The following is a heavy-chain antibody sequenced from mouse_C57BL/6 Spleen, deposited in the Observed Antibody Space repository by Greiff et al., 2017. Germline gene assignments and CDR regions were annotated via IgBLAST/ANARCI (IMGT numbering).Heavy chain of an antibody. Sequence: EVQVVESGEGLVKPGGSLKLSCAASGFTFSSYAMSWVRQTPEKRLEWVAYISSGGDYIYYADTVKGRFTISRNNARNTLYLQMSSLKSEDTAMYYCTRDPKNYGSSYWYFDVWGTGTTVTVSS. J-gene: IGHJ1*03. CDR3: TRDPKNYGSSYWYFDV. D-gene: IGHD1-1*01. V-gene: IGHV5-9-1*02. CDR1: GFTFSSYA. CDR2: ISSGGDYI.